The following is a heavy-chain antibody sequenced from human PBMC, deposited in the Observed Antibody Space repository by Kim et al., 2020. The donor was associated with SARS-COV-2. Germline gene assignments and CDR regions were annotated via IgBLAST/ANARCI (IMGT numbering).Heavy chain of an antibody. CDR3: GQYYYDSSGYLPYDY. Sequence: SVKVSCKASGGTFSSYAISWVRQAPGQGLEWMGRIIPILGIANYAQKFQGRVTITADKSTSTAYMGLSSLRSEDTAVYYCGQYYYDSSGYLPYDYWGQGTLVTVSS. D-gene: IGHD3-22*01. CDR1: GGTFSSYA. J-gene: IGHJ4*02. CDR2: IIPILGIA. V-gene: IGHV1-69*04.